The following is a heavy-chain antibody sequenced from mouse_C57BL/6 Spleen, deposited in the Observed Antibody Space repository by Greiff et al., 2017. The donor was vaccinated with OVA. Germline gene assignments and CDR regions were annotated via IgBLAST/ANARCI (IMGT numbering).Heavy chain of an antibody. CDR2: INPNNGGT. D-gene: IGHD2-3*01. V-gene: IGHV1-26*01. Sequence: EVQLQQSGPELVKPGASVKISCKASGYTFTDYYMNWVKQSHGKSLEWIGDINPNNGGTSYNQKFKGKATLTVDKSSSTAYMELRSLTSEDSAVYYCARSMGDGYAYWGQGTLVTVSA. J-gene: IGHJ3*01. CDR1: GYTFTDYY. CDR3: ARSMGDGYAY.